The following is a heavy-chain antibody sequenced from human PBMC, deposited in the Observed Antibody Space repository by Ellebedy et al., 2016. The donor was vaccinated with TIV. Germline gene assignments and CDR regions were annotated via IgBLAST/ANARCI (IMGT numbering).Heavy chain of an antibody. V-gene: IGHV1-18*04. D-gene: IGHD5/OR15-5a*01. CDR3: TRGFYEKFDP. CDR2: ISGYNGDT. Sequence: ASVKVSCKASGYTFTKYGISWVRQAPGQGLEWMGWISGYNGDTNYAQTFQGRVTMTIETSTSTVYMELRSLSFDDTAVYYCTRGFYEKFDPWGQGTLVTVS. CDR1: GYTFTKYG. J-gene: IGHJ5*02.